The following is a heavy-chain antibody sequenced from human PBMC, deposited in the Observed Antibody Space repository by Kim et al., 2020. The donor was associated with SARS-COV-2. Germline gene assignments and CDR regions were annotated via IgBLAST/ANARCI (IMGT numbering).Heavy chain of an antibody. V-gene: IGHV4-39*01. CDR1: GGSISSSSYY. D-gene: IGHD2-2*01. CDR2: IYYSGST. J-gene: IGHJ5*02. Sequence: SETLSLTCTVSGGSISSSSYYWGWIRQPPGKGLEWIGSIYYSGSTYYNPSLKSRVTISVDTSKNQFSLKLSSVTAADTAVYYCAEGGVPAAKRRGIVGWFDPWGQGTLVTVSS. CDR3: AEGGVPAAKRRGIVGWFDP.